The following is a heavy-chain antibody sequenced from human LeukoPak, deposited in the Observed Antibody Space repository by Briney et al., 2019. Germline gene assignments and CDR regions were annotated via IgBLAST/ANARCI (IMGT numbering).Heavy chain of an antibody. J-gene: IGHJ5*02. Sequence: ASVKVSCKASGYTFTGYYMHWVRQAPGQGLEWMGWINPNSGGTNYAQKFQGRVTMTRDTSISTAYMELSRLRSEDTAVYYCARDYGSGSYSWFDPWGQGTLVTVSS. CDR3: ARDYGSGSYSWFDP. CDR1: GYTFTGYY. D-gene: IGHD3-10*01. V-gene: IGHV1-2*02. CDR2: INPNSGGT.